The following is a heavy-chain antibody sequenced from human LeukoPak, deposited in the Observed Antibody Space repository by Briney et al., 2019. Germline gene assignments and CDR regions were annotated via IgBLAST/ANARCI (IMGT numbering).Heavy chain of an antibody. CDR2: INPSGGST. CDR1: GYTFTSYY. CDR3: ARDIQVDSRASGY. Sequence: GASVKVSCKASGYTFTSYYMHWVRQAPGQGLEWMGIINPSGGSTSYAQKFQGRVTITRDTSTNTIYMELSSLRSEDTAVYYCARDIQVDSRASGYWGQGTLVTVSS. V-gene: IGHV1-46*01. J-gene: IGHJ4*02. D-gene: IGHD3-22*01.